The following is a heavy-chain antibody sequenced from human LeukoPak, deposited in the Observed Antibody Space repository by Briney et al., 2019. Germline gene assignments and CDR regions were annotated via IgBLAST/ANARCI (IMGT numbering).Heavy chain of an antibody. CDR1: GFTFSSYG. J-gene: IGHJ4*02. CDR2: ISYDGSNK. Sequence: GGSLRLSCAASGFTFSSYGMHWVRQAPGKGLEWVAVISYDGSNKYYADSVKGRFTISRDNSKNTLYLQMNSLRAEDTAVYYCAREYCSSTSCYRGFDYWGQGTLVTVSS. D-gene: IGHD2-2*02. V-gene: IGHV3-30*03. CDR3: AREYCSSTSCYRGFDY.